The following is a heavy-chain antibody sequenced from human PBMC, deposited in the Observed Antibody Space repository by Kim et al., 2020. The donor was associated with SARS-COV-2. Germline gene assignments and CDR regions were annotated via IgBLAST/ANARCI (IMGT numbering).Heavy chain of an antibody. CDR3: ASGYSYGYWAVDLKY. D-gene: IGHD5-18*01. Sequence: GGSLRLSCAASGFTVSSNYMSWVRQAPGKGLEWVSVIYSGGSTYYADSVKGRFTISRDNSKNTLYLQMNSLRAEDTAVYYCASGYSYGYWAVDLKYWGQGTLVTVSS. CDR2: IYSGGST. J-gene: IGHJ4*02. V-gene: IGHV3-53*01. CDR1: GFTVSSNY.